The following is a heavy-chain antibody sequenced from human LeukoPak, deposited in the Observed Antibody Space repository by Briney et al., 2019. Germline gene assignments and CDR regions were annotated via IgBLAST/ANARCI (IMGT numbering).Heavy chain of an antibody. V-gene: IGHV1-24*01. CDR3: ATEGLTADY. CDR2: FDPEDGET. D-gene: IGHD3-22*01. J-gene: IGHJ4*02. Sequence: GASVRVSCKVSGYTHTELSTHPVRQAPGKGLDWMGGFDPEDGETIYAQKFQGRVTMTEDTSTDTAYMELSSLRSEDTAVYYCATEGLTADYWGQGTLVTVSS. CDR1: GYTHTELS.